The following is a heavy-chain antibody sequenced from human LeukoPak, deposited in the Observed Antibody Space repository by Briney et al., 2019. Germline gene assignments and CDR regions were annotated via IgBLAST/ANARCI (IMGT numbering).Heavy chain of an antibody. Sequence: ASVKVSCKASGFTDTSYGISWVRQAPGQGLEWLGWVSAFTGYTNYLEKLQGRVNMTIDTSTSTAYMELRSLRSDDTAVYFCAGPRTTGHYNYYYAMDVWGQGTTVTVSS. CDR3: AGPRTTGHYNYYYAMDV. CDR2: VSAFTGYT. J-gene: IGHJ6*02. V-gene: IGHV1-18*01. CDR1: GFTDTSYG. D-gene: IGHD2-8*02.